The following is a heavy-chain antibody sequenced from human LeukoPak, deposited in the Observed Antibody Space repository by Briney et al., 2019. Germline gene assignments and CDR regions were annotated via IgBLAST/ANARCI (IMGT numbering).Heavy chain of an antibody. CDR2: IYYSGST. V-gene: IGHV4-59*01. CDR1: GGSISSYC. J-gene: IGHJ4*02. D-gene: IGHD4-17*01. CDR3: ARTYGDYFDY. Sequence: ASETLSLTCTVSGGSISSYCWSWIRQPPGKGLEWIGYIYYSGSTNYNPSLKSRVTISVDTSKNQFSLKLSSVTAADTAVYYCARTYGDYFDYWGQGTLVTVSS.